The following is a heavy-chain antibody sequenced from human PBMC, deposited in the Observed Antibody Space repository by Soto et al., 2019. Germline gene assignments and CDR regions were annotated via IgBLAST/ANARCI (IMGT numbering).Heavy chain of an antibody. CDR2: IIPIFGTA. J-gene: IGHJ5*02. CDR3: ARESSGPLGVFGWFDP. Sequence: SVKVSCKASGGTFSSYAISWVRQAPGQGLEWMGGIIPIFGTANYAQKFQGRVTITADESTSTAYMELSSLRSEDTAVYYCARESSGPLGVFGWFDPWGQGTLVTVSS. CDR1: GGTFSSYA. D-gene: IGHD3-3*01. V-gene: IGHV1-69*13.